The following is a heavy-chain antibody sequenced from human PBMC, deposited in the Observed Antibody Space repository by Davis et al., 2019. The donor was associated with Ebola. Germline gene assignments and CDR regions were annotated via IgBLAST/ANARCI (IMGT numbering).Heavy chain of an antibody. CDR2: MSYDAINK. Sequence: GESLKISCAASGFTFSSHAMHWVRQAPGKGLEWVAVMSYDAINKYYADSVKGRFTISRDNSKKTLYLQMNSLRAEDTAVYYCARGPSTGNSFSYWGQGTLVTVSS. CDR3: ARGPSTGNSFSY. J-gene: IGHJ4*02. CDR1: GFTFSSHA. D-gene: IGHD6-13*01. V-gene: IGHV3-30*04.